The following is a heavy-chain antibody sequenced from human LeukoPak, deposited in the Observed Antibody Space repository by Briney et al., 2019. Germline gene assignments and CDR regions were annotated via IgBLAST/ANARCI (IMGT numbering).Heavy chain of an antibody. CDR3: AREDYYRGDAFDI. V-gene: IGHV4-34*01. J-gene: IGHJ3*02. D-gene: IGHD3-10*01. CDR2: INHSGST. Sequence: SETLSLTCAVYGGSFSGYYWSWIRQPPGKGLEWIGEINHSGSTNYNPSLKSRVTISVDTSKNQFSLKLSSVTAADTAVYYCAREDYYRGDAFDIWGQGTMVTVSS. CDR1: GGSFSGYY.